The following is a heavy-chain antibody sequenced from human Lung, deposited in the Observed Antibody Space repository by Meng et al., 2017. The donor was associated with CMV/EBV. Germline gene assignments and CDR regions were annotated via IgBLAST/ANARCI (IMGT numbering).Heavy chain of an antibody. CDR1: GFTFSSYG. CDR3: ARELYYDILTGPRAFDV. Sequence: GESXKISCAASGFTFSSYGVHWVRQAPGEGLEWVAFISYGGGKEYYADSVKGRFTISRDNSKNMLFLQMDSLRPDDTAVYYCARELYYDILTGPRAFDVWXQGTXVTVSS. J-gene: IGHJ3*01. V-gene: IGHV3-30-3*01. D-gene: IGHD3-9*01. CDR2: ISYGGGKE.